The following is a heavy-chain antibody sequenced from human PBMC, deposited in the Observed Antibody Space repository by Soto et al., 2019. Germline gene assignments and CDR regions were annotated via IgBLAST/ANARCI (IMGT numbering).Heavy chain of an antibody. J-gene: IGHJ6*02. CDR2: IWPADSDT. CDR3: ARLVIPMDV. CDR1: GYRFTSYW. D-gene: IGHD2-2*02. Sequence: GESLKISCKGSGYRFTSYWIGWVRQMPGKGLEWIGNIWPADSDTRYSPSFQGQVTISTDKSINTAYLQWSSLKASDTAVYYCARLVIPMDVWGQGTTVTVSS. V-gene: IGHV5-51*01.